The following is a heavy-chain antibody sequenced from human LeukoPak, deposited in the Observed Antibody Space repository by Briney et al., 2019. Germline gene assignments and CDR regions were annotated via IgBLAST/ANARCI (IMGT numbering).Heavy chain of an antibody. Sequence: GGSLRLSCAASGFTFDDYAMHWVRQAPGKGLEWVSGISWNSGSIGYADSVKGRFTISRDNAKNSLYLQMNSLRAEDTALYYCARVGVQAGGANDYWGQGTLVTVSS. D-gene: IGHD2-8*02. CDR3: ARVGVQAGGANDY. CDR1: GFTFDDYA. CDR2: ISWNSGSI. V-gene: IGHV3-9*01. J-gene: IGHJ4*02.